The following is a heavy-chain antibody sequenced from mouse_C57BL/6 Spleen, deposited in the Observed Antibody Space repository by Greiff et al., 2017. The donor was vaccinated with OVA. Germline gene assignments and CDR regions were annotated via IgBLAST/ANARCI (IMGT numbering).Heavy chain of an antibody. CDR3: ARKDYYGSSYAWFAY. CDR2: IYPRDGST. V-gene: IGHV1-85*01. J-gene: IGHJ3*01. D-gene: IGHD1-1*01. CDR1: GYTFTSYD. Sequence: VQLQQSGPELVKPGASVKLSCKASGYTFTSYDINWVKQRPGQGLEWIGWIYPRDGSTKYNEKFKGKATLTVDTSSSTAYMELHSLTSEDSAVYFGARKDYYGSSYAWFAYWGQGTLVTVSA.